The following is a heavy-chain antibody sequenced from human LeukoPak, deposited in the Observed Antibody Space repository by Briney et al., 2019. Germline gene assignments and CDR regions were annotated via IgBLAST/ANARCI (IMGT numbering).Heavy chain of an antibody. J-gene: IGHJ4*02. V-gene: IGHV1-2*02. CDR3: VRDRTKYCSSTSCPLDY. CDR1: GYTFTGYY. CDR2: INPHSGGT. D-gene: IGHD2-2*01. Sequence: ASVTVSCKASGYTFTGYYLHWVRQAPGQGLEWMGWINPHSGGTNYAQKFQGRVTMTRDTSISTAYMELSRLRSDDTAVYYCVRDRTKYCSSTSCPLDYWGQGTLVTVSS.